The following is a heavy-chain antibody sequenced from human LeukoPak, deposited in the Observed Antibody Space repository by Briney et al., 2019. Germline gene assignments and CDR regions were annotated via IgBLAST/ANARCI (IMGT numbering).Heavy chain of an antibody. Sequence: ASVKVSCKVSGYTLTELSMHWVRQAPGKGLEWMGGXXXEDGETIYAQKFQGRVTMTEDTSTDTAYMELSSLRSEDTAVYYCATTGGIQLWFGAYYFDYWGQGTLVTVSS. CDR1: GYTLTELS. D-gene: IGHD5-18*01. CDR2: XXXEDGET. V-gene: IGHV1-24*01. J-gene: IGHJ4*02. CDR3: ATTGGIQLWFGAYYFDY.